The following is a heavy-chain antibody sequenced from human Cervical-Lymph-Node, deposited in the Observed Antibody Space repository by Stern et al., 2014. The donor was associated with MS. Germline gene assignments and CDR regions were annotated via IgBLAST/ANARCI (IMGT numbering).Heavy chain of an antibody. CDR1: GGSISSYH. D-gene: IGHD3-22*01. CDR3: ASDYDSSGYYGY. Sequence: VQLVESGPGLVKPSETLSLTCTASGGSISSYHWSWIRQPPGKGLEWIGYIYYSGSTNYNPSLKSRVTISVDTSKNQFSLKLSSVTAADTAVYYCASDYDSSGYYGYWGQGTLVTVSS. CDR2: IYYSGST. J-gene: IGHJ4*02. V-gene: IGHV4-59*01.